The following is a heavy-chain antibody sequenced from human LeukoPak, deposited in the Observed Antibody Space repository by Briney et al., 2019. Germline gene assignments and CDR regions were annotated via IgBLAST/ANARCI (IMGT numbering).Heavy chain of an antibody. CDR3: ARDRSLSRYFDY. V-gene: IGHV3-11*04. Sequence: PGGSLRLSCAASGSTFSDYYTSWIRQAPGKGLEWVSYISSSGSTIYYADSVKGRFTISRDNAKNSLYLQMNSLRAEDTAVYYCARDRSLSRYFDYWGQGTLVTVSS. CDR2: ISSSGSTI. J-gene: IGHJ4*02. D-gene: IGHD6-25*01. CDR1: GSTFSDYY.